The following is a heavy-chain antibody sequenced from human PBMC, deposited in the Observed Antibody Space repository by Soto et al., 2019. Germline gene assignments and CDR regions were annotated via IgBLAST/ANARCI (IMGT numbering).Heavy chain of an antibody. CDR1: GFTFSGSA. J-gene: IGHJ6*03. Sequence: GGSLRLSCAASGFTFSGSAMHWVRQASGKGLEWVGRIRSKANSYATAYAASVKGRFTISRDDSKNTAYLQMNSLKTEDTAVYYCTRQADLGYCSGGSCYSHYYYYYCMDVWGKGTTVTVS. V-gene: IGHV3-73*01. D-gene: IGHD2-15*01. CDR2: IRSKANSYAT. CDR3: TRQADLGYCSGGSCYSHYYYYYCMDV.